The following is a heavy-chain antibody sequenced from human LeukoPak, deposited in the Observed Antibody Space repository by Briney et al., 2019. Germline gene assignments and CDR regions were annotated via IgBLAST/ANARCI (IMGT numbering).Heavy chain of an antibody. D-gene: IGHD7-27*01. CDR1: GFTFSSYG. CDR2: IWYDGSNK. CDR3: AKDAGALIAFDI. Sequence: AGGSLRLSCAASGFTFSSYGMHWVRQAPGKGLEWVAVIWYDGSNKYYADSVKGRFTISRDNSKNTLYLQMNSLRAEDTAVYYCAKDAGALIAFDIWGQGTMVTVSS. V-gene: IGHV3-33*06. J-gene: IGHJ3*02.